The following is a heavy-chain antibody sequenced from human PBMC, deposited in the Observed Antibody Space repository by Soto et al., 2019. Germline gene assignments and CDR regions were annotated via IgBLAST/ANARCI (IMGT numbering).Heavy chain of an antibody. CDR3: ARESEDLTSNFDY. CDR1: GFTFSSYG. CDR2: ISSTTNYI. V-gene: IGHV3-21*06. Sequence: GGSLRLSCVASGFTFSSYGMHWVRQAPGKGLEWVSSISSTTNYIYYGDSMKGRFTISRDNAKNSLYLEMNSLRAEDTAVYYCARESEDLTSNFDYWGQGTL. J-gene: IGHJ4*02.